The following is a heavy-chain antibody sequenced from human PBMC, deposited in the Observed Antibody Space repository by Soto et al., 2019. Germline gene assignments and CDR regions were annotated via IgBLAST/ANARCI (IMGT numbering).Heavy chain of an antibody. J-gene: IGHJ4*02. D-gene: IGHD2-21*01. CDR2: IYYSGST. Sequence: QVQLQESGPGLVKPSGTLSLTCTVSGGSVSSGSYYWSWIRQPPGKGLEWIGYIYYSGSTNYNPSLTSRVTISVDTSKNQFSLKLSSVTAADTAVYYCARAHRGGELYYFDYWGQGTLVTVSS. CDR1: GGSVSSGSYY. CDR3: ARAHRGGELYYFDY. V-gene: IGHV4-61*01.